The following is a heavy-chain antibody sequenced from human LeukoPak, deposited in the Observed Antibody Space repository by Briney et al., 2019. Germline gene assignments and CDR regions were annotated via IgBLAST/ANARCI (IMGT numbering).Heavy chain of an antibody. J-gene: IGHJ4*02. D-gene: IGHD3-22*01. CDR1: GGTFSSYA. V-gene: IGHV1-69*13. Sequence: SVKVSCKASGGTFSSYAISWVRQAPGQGLEWMGGIIPIFGTANYAQKFQGRVTITADESTSTAYMELSSLRSEDTAVYYCAKNTYYYDSSGSTSFDYWGQGTQVTVSS. CDR3: AKNTYYYDSSGSTSFDY. CDR2: IIPIFGTA.